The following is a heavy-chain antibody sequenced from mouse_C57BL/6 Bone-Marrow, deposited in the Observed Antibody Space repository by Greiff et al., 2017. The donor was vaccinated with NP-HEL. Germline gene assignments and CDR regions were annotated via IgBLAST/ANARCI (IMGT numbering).Heavy chain of an antibody. Sequence: VQLQQSGPELVKPGASVKMSCKASGYTFTDYYMHWVKQSHGKSLEWIGDIYPNNGGNGYNQKFKGKATLTVDKSSSTAYMELRSLTSEDSAVYYCARSLLVLRSVGGFAYWGQGTLVTVSA. J-gene: IGHJ3*01. CDR1: GYTFTDYY. D-gene: IGHD1-1*01. V-gene: IGHV1-34*01. CDR2: IYPNNGGN. CDR3: ARSLLVLRSVGGFAY.